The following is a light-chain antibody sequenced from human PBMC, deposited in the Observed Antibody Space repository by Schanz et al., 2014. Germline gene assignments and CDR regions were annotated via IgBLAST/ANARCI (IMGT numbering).Light chain of an antibody. CDR3: MFYYSDSWV. CDR2: DTT. V-gene: IGLV7-46*01. J-gene: IGLJ7*01. CDR1: TGAVTSGHY. Sequence: QAVVTQEPSLTVSPGGTVTLTCESSTGAVTSGHYPYWFQQKPGQAPRTLIYDTTNKHSWTPARFSGSLLGDKAALTLSGAQPEDEADYYCMFYYSDSWVFGGGTQLTVL.